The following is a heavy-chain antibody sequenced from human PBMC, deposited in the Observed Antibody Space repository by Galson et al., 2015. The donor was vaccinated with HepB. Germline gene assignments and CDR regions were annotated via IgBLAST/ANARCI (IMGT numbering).Heavy chain of an antibody. Sequence: SLRLSCAASGFTFSSYSMNWVRQAPGKGLEWVSYISSSSSTIYYADSVKGRFTISRDNAKNSLYLQMNSLRDEDTAVYYCARGGHYCSSTSCYPSLDYWGQGTLVTVSS. CDR1: GFTFSSYS. CDR3: ARGGHYCSSTSCYPSLDY. D-gene: IGHD2-2*01. V-gene: IGHV3-48*02. CDR2: ISSSSSTI. J-gene: IGHJ4*02.